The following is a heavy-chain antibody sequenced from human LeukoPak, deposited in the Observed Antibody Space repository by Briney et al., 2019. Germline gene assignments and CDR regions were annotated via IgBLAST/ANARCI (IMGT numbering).Heavy chain of an antibody. Sequence: ASVTVSCKVSGYTLTELSMHWVRQAPGKGLEWMGGFDPEDGETIYAQKFQGRVTMTEDTSTDTAYMELSSLRSEDTAVYYCASRGYSYGYRGYWFDPWGQGTLVTVSS. D-gene: IGHD5-18*01. CDR3: ASRGYSYGYRGYWFDP. V-gene: IGHV1-24*01. CDR1: GYTLTELS. CDR2: FDPEDGET. J-gene: IGHJ5*02.